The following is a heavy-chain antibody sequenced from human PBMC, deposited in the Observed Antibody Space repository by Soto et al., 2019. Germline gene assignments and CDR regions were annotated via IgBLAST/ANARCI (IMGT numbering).Heavy chain of an antibody. V-gene: IGHV4-31*03. J-gene: IGHJ6*02. CDR2: IYYTGKT. CDR3: ARVDSLTVYGCMDV. D-gene: IGHD3-9*01. CDR1: GDALNIGGYS. Sequence: SETLSLTCTVSGDALNIGGYSWTWIRHHPGKGLEWMGYIYYTGKTYYNPSLESGLTMSVDTSKHQFSLKWSSVTAADTAVYHCARVDSLTVYGCMDVWGQGTTVTVSS.